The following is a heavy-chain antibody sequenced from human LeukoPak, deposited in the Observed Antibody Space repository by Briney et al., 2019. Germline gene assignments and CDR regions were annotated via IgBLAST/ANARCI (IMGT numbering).Heavy chain of an antibody. CDR3: ARDHRYYYYMDV. CDR2: IYYSGST. J-gene: IGHJ6*03. CDR1: GGSISSYY. Sequence: SETLSLTCTVSGGSISSYYWSWIRQPPGKGLEWIGYIYYSGSTNYNPSLKSRVTISVDTSKNQFSLKLSSVTAADTAVYYCARDHRYYYYMDVWGKGTTVTASS. V-gene: IGHV4-59*01. D-gene: IGHD1-14*01.